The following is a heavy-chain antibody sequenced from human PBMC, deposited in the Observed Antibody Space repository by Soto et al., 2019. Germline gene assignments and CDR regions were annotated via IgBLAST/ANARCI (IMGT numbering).Heavy chain of an antibody. J-gene: IGHJ4*02. CDR3: LSGRGY. CDR1: GFTFSNYW. V-gene: IGHV3-7*01. Sequence: GGSLRLSCTASGFTFSNYWMNWVRQAPGKGLEWVANIKPEGSEKNYVDSLKGRFTISRDNAKNSQFLQMNSLRVEDTAVYYCLSGRGYWGQGTLVTVSS. CDR2: IKPEGSEK.